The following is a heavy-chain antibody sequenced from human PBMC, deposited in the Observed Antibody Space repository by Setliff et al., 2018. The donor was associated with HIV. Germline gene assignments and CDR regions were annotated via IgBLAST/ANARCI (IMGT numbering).Heavy chain of an antibody. Sequence: PSETLSLTCTVSGASLNSGSYFWSWVRQPAGKGLEWIGRIYTSGDTNYDPSLKSRVTISMDTPKKQFSLKLRSVTAADTAVYYCAREAEQDYDVVTETLVEGAYIQFWGQGSLVTVSS. CDR1: GASLNSGSYF. J-gene: IGHJ1*01. D-gene: IGHD3-9*01. CDR3: AREAEQDYDVVTETLVEGAYIQF. V-gene: IGHV4-61*02. CDR2: IYTSGDT.